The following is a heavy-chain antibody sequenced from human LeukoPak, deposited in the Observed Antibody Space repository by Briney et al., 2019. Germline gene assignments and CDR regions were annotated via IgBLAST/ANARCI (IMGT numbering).Heavy chain of an antibody. CDR1: GFTFSSSW. D-gene: IGHD5-18*01. Sequence: GGSLRLSCAASGFTFSSSWMAWVRQAPGKGLEWVANIKYDGNEIYYVDSVKGRFTISRDNAKNSLHLEVNSLRADDTAVYYCAAMDHFDYWGQGTLVSVSS. CDR3: AAMDHFDY. J-gene: IGHJ4*02. CDR2: IKYDGNEI. V-gene: IGHV3-7*01.